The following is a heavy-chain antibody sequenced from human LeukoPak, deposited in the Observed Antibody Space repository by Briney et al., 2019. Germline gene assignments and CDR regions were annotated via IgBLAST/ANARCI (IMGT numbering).Heavy chain of an antibody. CDR2: IRYDGSNK. CDR3: AKTDIVVVPEFHYYFDY. Sequence: PGGSLRLSCAASGLTFSSYGMHWVRQAPGKGLVWVAFIRYDGSNKYYADSVKGRFTISRDNSKNTLYLQMNSLRAEDTAVYYCAKTDIVVVPEFHYYFDYWGQGTLVTVSS. D-gene: IGHD2-2*01. J-gene: IGHJ4*02. V-gene: IGHV3-30*02. CDR1: GLTFSSYG.